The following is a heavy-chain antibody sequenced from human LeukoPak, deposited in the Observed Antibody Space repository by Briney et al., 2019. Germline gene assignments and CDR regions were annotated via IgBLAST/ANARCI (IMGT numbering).Heavy chain of an antibody. V-gene: IGHV3-21*01. D-gene: IGHD3-16*02. CDR1: GFTFNSYT. J-gene: IGHJ4*02. Sequence: PGGSLRLSCAASGFTFNSYTMNWVRQAPGKGLEWVSSISSYGTYIYYADSVQGRFTISRDNAKNALHLQMKSLRADDTAIYYCAREGGGYHDYIWGNYRYTFDYWGQGTPVTVSS. CDR2: ISSYGTYI. CDR3: AREGGGYHDYIWGNYRYTFDY.